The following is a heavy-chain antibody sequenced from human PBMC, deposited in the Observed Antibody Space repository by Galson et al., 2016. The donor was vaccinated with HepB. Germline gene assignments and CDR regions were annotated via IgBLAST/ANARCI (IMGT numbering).Heavy chain of an antibody. J-gene: IGHJ1*01. CDR2: ISSSTIYI. D-gene: IGHD3-3*01. Sequence: SLRLSCAASGFTFTSHTMNWVRQAPGKGLEWVSSISSSTIYIYYADSVKGRFTISRDNAKNSLYLQMNSLRDEDTAVYYCATDRRSIFGAVTEYFQHWGQGTLVTVSS. CDR3: ATDRRSIFGAVTEYFQH. CDR1: GFTFTSHT. V-gene: IGHV3-21*01.